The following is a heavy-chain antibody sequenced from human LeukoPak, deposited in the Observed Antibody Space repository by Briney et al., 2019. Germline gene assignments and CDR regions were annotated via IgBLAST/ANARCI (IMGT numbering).Heavy chain of an antibody. D-gene: IGHD6-19*01. V-gene: IGHV3-23*01. CDR1: GFTFSTYV. Sequence: GGSLRLSCAASGFTFSTYVMNWFRQAPGKGLEWVSTISAGAEYIFYADSVKGRFTISRDDSNNALYLQMHSLRAEDTAVYYCAKDRGIAVAGFYFDYWGQGMLVTVSS. CDR3: AKDRGIAVAGFYFDY. J-gene: IGHJ4*02. CDR2: ISAGAEYI.